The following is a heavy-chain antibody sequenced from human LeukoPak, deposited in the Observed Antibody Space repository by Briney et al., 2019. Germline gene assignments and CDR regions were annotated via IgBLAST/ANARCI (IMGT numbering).Heavy chain of an antibody. CDR1: GFTFSSYG. D-gene: IGHD6-13*01. CDR3: AKEESLTAAVDY. J-gene: IGHJ4*02. CDR2: ISYDGGDK. Sequence: GGSLRLSCAASGFTFSSYGMHWVRQAPGKGLEWVAVISYDGGDKYYADSVKGRFTLSRDNSKNTLYLQMNSLRAEDTAVYYCAKEESLTAAVDYWGQGTLVTVSS. V-gene: IGHV3-30*18.